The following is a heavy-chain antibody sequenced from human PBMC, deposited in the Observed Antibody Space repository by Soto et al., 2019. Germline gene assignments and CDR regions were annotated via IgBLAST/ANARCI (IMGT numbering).Heavy chain of an antibody. CDR3: ARNSGSYQGLGYYYYGMDV. Sequence: ASVKVSCKASGYTFTGYYMHWVRQAPGQGLEWMGWINPNSGGTNYAQKFQGWVTMTRDTSISTAYMELSRLRSDDTAVYYCARNSGSYQGLGYYYYGMDVWGQGTTVTVSS. D-gene: IGHD1-26*01. J-gene: IGHJ6*02. CDR2: INPNSGGT. V-gene: IGHV1-2*04. CDR1: GYTFTGYY.